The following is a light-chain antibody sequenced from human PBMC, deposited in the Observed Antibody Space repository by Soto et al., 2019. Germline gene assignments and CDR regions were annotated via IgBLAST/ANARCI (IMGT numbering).Light chain of an antibody. CDR2: GNT. CDR1: SSNIGAGYD. CDR3: QSHDSSLHASV. Sequence: QSVLTQPPPVSGAPGQRVTISCTGSSSNIGAGYDVHWYLQLPGTAPKLLIYGNTNRPSGVPDRFSGSKSGSSASLAITGLQVEDEADYYCQSHDSSLHASVFGTGTKVTVL. V-gene: IGLV1-40*01. J-gene: IGLJ1*01.